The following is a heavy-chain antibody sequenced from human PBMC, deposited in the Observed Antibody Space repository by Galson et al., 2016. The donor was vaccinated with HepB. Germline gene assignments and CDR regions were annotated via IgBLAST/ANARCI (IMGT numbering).Heavy chain of an antibody. CDR1: GGSISSTSYY. Sequence: SETLSLTCTVSGGSISSTSYYWAWIRQPPGKGLEWIGSIYYTGSTYYNPSLKSRVTISVDTSKNQFSLKLISVTAADTAMYYCASYLIQSWAGSDAFDTWGQGTMVTVSS. CDR3: ASYLIQSWAGSDAFDT. D-gene: IGHD5-18*01. J-gene: IGHJ3*02. V-gene: IGHV4-39*07. CDR2: IYYTGST.